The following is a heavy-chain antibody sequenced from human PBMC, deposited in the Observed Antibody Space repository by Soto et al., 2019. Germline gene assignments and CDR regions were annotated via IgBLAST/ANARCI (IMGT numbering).Heavy chain of an antibody. J-gene: IGHJ6*02. CDR3: ARRADPGRYCYGMDV. CDR1: GGTFSSYA. V-gene: IGHV1-69*12. D-gene: IGHD1-26*01. Sequence: QVQLVQSGAEVKKPGSSVKVSCKASGGTFSSYAISWVRQAPGQGLEWMGGIIPIFGTANYAQKFQGRVTITADEPTSTAYRELSSMRSEDTVVYYCARRADPGRYCYGMDVWGQGTTVTVSS. CDR2: IIPIFGTA.